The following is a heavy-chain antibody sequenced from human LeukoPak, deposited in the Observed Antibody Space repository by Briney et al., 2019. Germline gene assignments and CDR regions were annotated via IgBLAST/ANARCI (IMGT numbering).Heavy chain of an antibody. Sequence: PGRSLRLSCAASGLTLSSYEMNWVRQAPGKGLEWVSYISSSGSTIYYADSVKCRFTISRDNAKNELYLQMNRLRAEDTAVYHCARGYSSSWPMNWFDPWGQGTLVTVSS. CDR2: ISSSGSTI. J-gene: IGHJ5*02. CDR1: GLTLSSYE. D-gene: IGHD6-13*01. V-gene: IGHV3-48*03. CDR3: ARGYSSSWPMNWFDP.